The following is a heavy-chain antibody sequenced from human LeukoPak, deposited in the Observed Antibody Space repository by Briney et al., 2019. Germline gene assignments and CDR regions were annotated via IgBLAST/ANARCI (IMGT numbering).Heavy chain of an antibody. J-gene: IGHJ3*02. D-gene: IGHD4-17*01. CDR1: GFSFSTYI. CDR3: VRDNDDYKDDDFVYAIDI. Sequence: GGSLRLSCAASGFSFSTYIMNWVRQAPGKGLEWVAIINSGGSVTYYADSVRGRFTISRDNAKNSLYLQMNSLRDEDTAVYYCVRDNDDYKDDDFVYAIDIWGQGTMVTVSS. V-gene: IGHV3-48*02. CDR2: INSGGSVT.